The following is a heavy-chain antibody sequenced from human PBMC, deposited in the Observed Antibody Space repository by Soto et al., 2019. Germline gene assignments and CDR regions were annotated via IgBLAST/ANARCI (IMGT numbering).Heavy chain of an antibody. D-gene: IGHD6-19*01. CDR1: GFTLSSYF. Sequence: DVQLLESGGGMVQPGGSLRLSCVASGFTLSSYFMTSVRQAPGKGLEWVSAISNSGGSTYYADSVKGRFTISRDNSHNTLYLQMNNLRAEDTARYYCAKDLEKWLVQLGGLDTWGQGAQVTVSS. J-gene: IGHJ5*02. V-gene: IGHV3-23*01. CDR3: AKDLEKWLVQLGGLDT. CDR2: ISNSGGST.